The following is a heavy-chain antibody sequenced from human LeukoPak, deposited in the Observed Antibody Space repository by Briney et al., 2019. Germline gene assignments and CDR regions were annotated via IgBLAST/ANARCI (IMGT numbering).Heavy chain of an antibody. J-gene: IGHJ5*02. CDR1: GYSISSGYY. Sequence: SSETLSLTCTVSGYSISSGYYWGWIRQPPGKGLEWIGSIYHSGSTYYNPSLKSRVTISVDTSRNQFSLRLSSVTAADTAVYYCARGFDCSSTSCYLTFDPWGQGTLVTVSS. CDR3: ARGFDCSSTSCYLTFDP. D-gene: IGHD2-2*01. CDR2: IYHSGST. V-gene: IGHV4-38-2*02.